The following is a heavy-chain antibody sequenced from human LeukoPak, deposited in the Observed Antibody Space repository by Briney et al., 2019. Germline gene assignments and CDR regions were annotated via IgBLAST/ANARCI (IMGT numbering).Heavy chain of an antibody. V-gene: IGHV4-39*01. CDR1: GGSFSSSRYY. CDR2: IYYSAST. J-gene: IGHJ4*02. D-gene: IGHD5-18*01. CDR3: VSPRGFSYGYFDY. Sequence: SETLSLTCTVSGGSFSSSRYYWGWIRQPPGKGLEWIGSIYYSASTYYNPSLKSRVTISAHTSKNQFSLTLGSVSATDTSVYYCVSPRGFSYGYFDYWRQGTLVSVSS.